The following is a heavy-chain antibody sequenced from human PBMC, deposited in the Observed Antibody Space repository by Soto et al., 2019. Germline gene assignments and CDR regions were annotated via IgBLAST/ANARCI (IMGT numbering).Heavy chain of an antibody. CDR2: IIPIFGTA. D-gene: IGHD2-2*01. V-gene: IGHV1-69*06. CDR1: GGTFSSYA. J-gene: IGHJ5*02. Sequence: SVKVSCKASGGTFSSYAISWVRQAPGQGLEWMGGIIPIFGTANCAQKFQGRVTITADKSTSTAYMELSSLRSEDTAVYYCARDLSSVVVVPAAIAEHTNWFDPWGQGTLVTVSS. CDR3: ARDLSSVVVVPAAIAEHTNWFDP.